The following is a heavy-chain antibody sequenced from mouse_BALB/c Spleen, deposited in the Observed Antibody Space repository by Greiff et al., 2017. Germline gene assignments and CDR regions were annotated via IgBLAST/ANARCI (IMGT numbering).Heavy chain of an antibody. D-gene: IGHD2-14*01. CDR3: TRQREYYRGFDY. Sequence: DVQLQESGGGLVQPGGSMKLSCVASGFTFSNYWMNWVRQSPEKGLEWVAEIRLRSNNYATHYAESVKGRFTISRDDSKSSVYLQMNNLRAEDTGIYYCTRQREYYRGFDYWGQGTTLTVSS. V-gene: IGHV6-6*02. J-gene: IGHJ2*01. CDR2: IRLRSNNYAT. CDR1: GFTFSNYW.